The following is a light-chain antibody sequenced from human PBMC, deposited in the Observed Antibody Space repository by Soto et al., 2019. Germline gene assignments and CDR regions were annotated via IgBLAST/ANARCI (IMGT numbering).Light chain of an antibody. CDR1: SSDVGYYNS. Sequence: QYALTQPASVSGSPGQSITISCTGTSSDVGYYNSVSWYQQHPGKAPKLIIYNVNTRPSGVSDRFSGSKSGNTASLTISVLQAEDEADYYCSSSSSSITLVVFGGGTKLTVL. J-gene: IGLJ2*01. V-gene: IGLV2-14*03. CDR2: NVN. CDR3: SSSSSSITLVV.